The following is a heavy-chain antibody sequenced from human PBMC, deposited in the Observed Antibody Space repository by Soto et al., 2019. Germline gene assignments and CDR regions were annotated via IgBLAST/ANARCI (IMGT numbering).Heavy chain of an antibody. D-gene: IGHD3-9*01. CDR2: INPANGNT. V-gene: IGHV1-3*01. J-gene: IGHJ5*02. Sequence: QVQLVQSGAEVKKPGASVKVSCKASGNTFTSYAMHWVRQAPGQRLEWLGRINPANGNTKYSQKFQGRVTITRDTSASTAYMALSRLGSEDTAVYYCASDRGLAYDILNWFDVWGQGTLVTVSS. CDR1: GNTFTSYA. CDR3: ASDRGLAYDILNWFDV.